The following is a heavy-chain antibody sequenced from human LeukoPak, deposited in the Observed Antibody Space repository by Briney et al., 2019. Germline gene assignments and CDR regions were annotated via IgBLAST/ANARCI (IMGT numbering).Heavy chain of an antibody. V-gene: IGHV3-23*01. Sequence: GGSLRLSCAASGFTFSSYAMGWVRQAPGKGLEWVSGISGSGGTTYYADSVKGRFTISRDNSKNTLYLHMNSLRAEDKAVYYCAKSGPNYYGSGIYYPFDYWGQGTLVTVSS. CDR1: GFTFSSYA. CDR3: AKSGPNYYGSGIYYPFDY. D-gene: IGHD3-10*01. CDR2: ISGSGGTT. J-gene: IGHJ4*02.